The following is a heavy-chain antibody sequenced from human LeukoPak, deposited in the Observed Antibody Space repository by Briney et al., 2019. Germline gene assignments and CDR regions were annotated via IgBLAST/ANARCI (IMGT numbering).Heavy chain of an antibody. J-gene: IGHJ5*02. D-gene: IGHD3-10*01. CDR1: GYSFTSYW. V-gene: IGHV5-10-1*01. CDR3: ARHRSGSGSYYEDGDWFDP. CDR2: IDPSDSYT. Sequence: GESLKISCKGSGYSFTSYWISWVRQMPGKGLEWMGRIDPSDSYTNYSPSFQGHVTISAGKSISTAYLQWSSLKASDTAMYYCARHRSGSGSYYEDGDWFDPWGQGTLVTVSS.